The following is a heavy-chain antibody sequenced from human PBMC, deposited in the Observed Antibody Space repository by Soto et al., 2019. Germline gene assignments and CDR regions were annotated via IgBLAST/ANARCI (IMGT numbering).Heavy chain of an antibody. CDR1: RFTSRTDW. Sequence: EVRLVESGGGSVQPGGSLRLSCAASRFTSRTDWMQWVRQTPGMGLEWLAIIKKDGSETHYVDSVKGRFTISRDNAKNSLFLQMNSLRVDDTAVYYCASGAGWELDYWGQGTLVTVSS. V-gene: IGHV3-7*03. J-gene: IGHJ4*02. CDR3: ASGAGWELDY. D-gene: IGHD1-26*01. CDR2: IKKDGSET.